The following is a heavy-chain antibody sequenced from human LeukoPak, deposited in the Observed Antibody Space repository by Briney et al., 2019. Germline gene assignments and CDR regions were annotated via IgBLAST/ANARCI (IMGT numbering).Heavy chain of an antibody. J-gene: IGHJ4*02. CDR3: ARDIRRERILDY. D-gene: IGHD1-1*01. V-gene: IGHV1-2*02. CDR2: INPNSGGT. Sequence: GASVKVSCKASGYTFTGYYMHWVRQAPGQGLEWMGWINPNSGGTNYAQKFQGRVTITRDTSASTAYMELSSLRSEDTAVYYCARDIRRERILDYWGQGTLVTVSS. CDR1: GYTFTGYY.